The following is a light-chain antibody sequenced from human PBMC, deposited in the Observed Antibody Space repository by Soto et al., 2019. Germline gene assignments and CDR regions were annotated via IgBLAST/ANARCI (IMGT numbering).Light chain of an antibody. CDR3: QQRSDWPST. CDR1: QSVATY. Sequence: EIVLTQSPATLSLSPGERATLSSRASQSVATYFAWYQQKPGQAPRLLIYDSSNRATGIPARFSGSGSGTDFTLTISSLEPEDFAVYYCQQRSDWPSTFGGGTKVEIK. CDR2: DSS. V-gene: IGKV3-11*01. J-gene: IGKJ4*01.